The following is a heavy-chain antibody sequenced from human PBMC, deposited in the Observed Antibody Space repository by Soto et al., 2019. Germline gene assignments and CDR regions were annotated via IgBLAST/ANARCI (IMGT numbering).Heavy chain of an antibody. Sequence: SETLSLTCTVSGGSISGHSWVWIRQPAGKGLEWIGHIYPSGSTSYNPSLRSRVTMSLDTSGNQIFLNLTSVTAADTAVFYCVRGRSYSVYDFWGPGPLVTVS. CDR1: GGSISGHS. J-gene: IGHJ4*02. CDR3: VRGRSYSVYDF. D-gene: IGHD5-12*01. V-gene: IGHV4-4*07. CDR2: IYPSGST.